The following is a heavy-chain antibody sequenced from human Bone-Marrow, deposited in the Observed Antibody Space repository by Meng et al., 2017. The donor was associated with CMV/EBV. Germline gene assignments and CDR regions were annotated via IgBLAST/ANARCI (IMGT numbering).Heavy chain of an antibody. CDR2: ISWNSGSI. Sequence: SLKISCAASGFTFDDYAMHWVRQAPGKGLEWVSGISWNSGSIGYADSVKGRFTISRDNAKNSLYLQMNSLRAEDMALYYCAKDTRNDFWSGFDAFDIWGQGTMVTVSS. CDR3: AKDTRNDFWSGFDAFDI. J-gene: IGHJ3*02. V-gene: IGHV3-9*03. CDR1: GFTFDDYA. D-gene: IGHD3-3*01.